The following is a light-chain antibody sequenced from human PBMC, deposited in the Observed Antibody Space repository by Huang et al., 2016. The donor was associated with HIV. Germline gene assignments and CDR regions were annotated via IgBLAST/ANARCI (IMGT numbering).Light chain of an antibody. CDR1: QSVNSR. Sequence: IVLTQSPATLSVSQGGRATLSCRASQSVNSRLAWFQQRPGHPPRPLIFGASARATGVPARFSASGSMTEFTLTINSLQSEDSAVYYCQQYHDWPAVYSFGPGTKLEI. V-gene: IGKV3-15*01. CDR2: GAS. CDR3: QQYHDWPAVYS. J-gene: IGKJ2*03.